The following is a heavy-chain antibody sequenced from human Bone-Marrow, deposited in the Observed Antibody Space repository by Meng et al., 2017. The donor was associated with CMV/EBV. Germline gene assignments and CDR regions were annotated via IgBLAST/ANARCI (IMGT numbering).Heavy chain of an antibody. Sequence: GESLKISCGASEFSFSSYEMHWVRQAPGKGLAWVSYISSSGSVKDYADSVRGRFTISRDNAKNSLYLQMNSLRAEDTAVYYCARDTYYYDSSGYFPLYYYYYGMDVWGQGTTVTVSS. J-gene: IGHJ6*02. D-gene: IGHD3-22*01. CDR2: ISSSGSVK. V-gene: IGHV3-48*03. CDR1: EFSFSSYE. CDR3: ARDTYYYDSSGYFPLYYYYYGMDV.